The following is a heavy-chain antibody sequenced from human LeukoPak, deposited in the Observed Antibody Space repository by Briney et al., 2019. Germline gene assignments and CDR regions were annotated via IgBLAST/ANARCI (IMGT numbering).Heavy chain of an antibody. CDR3: ARVRWSGGNWFDP. D-gene: IGHD3-3*01. J-gene: IGHJ5*02. CDR2: ISSSGSTI. Sequence: QPGGSLRLSCAASGFTFSSYSMNWVRQAPGKGLEWVSYISSSGSTIYYADSVKGRFTISRDNAKNSLYLQMNSLRAEDTAVYYCARVRWSGGNWFDPWGQGTLVTVSS. CDR1: GFTFSSYS. V-gene: IGHV3-48*04.